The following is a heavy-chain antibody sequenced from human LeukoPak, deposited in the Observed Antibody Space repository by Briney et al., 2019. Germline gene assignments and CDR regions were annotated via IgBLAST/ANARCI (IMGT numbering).Heavy chain of an antibody. Sequence: PGGSLRLSCAASGFTFSTYSMSWVRQAPGKGLEWVSGISGSGGNTYYAGSVKGRFTVSRDNSKNMLYLQMPSLRAEDTAIFYCVKNPASGGYFDYWGQGTPVTVSS. CDR1: GFTFSTYS. CDR2: ISGSGGNT. V-gene: IGHV3-23*01. CDR3: VKNPASGGYFDY. D-gene: IGHD6-13*01. J-gene: IGHJ4*02.